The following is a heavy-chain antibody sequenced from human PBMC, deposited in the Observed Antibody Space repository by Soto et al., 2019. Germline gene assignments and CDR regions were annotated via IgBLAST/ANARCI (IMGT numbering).Heavy chain of an antibody. Sequence: GGSLRLSCTASGFTFSNYAMHWVRQAPGKGLEWVALISYDAVNKYYAESVKGRFTISRDNSKNTLYLQMNSLRAEDTAVYYCARDSGGYCSGGSCYPDYYMDVWGKGTTVTVSS. CDR3: ARDSGGYCSGGSCYPDYYMDV. CDR2: ISYDAVNK. D-gene: IGHD2-15*01. CDR1: GFTFSNYA. V-gene: IGHV3-30-3*01. J-gene: IGHJ6*03.